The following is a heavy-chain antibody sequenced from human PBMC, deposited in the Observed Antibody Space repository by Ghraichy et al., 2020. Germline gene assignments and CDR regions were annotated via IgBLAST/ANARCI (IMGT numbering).Heavy chain of an antibody. V-gene: IGHV3-15*01. CDR1: GFTFSDTW. Sequence: GGSLRLSCAASGFTFSDTWMNWVRQAPGKGLEWVGRIKSESAGGATDYAAPLKGRFTISRDDSKDTLYLQMDSLRPVDTAVYYCTTGNQCDFDWDCHWGQGTLVAVSS. D-gene: IGHD1-14*01. CDR2: IKSESAGGAT. J-gene: IGHJ4*02. CDR3: TTGNQCDFDWDCH.